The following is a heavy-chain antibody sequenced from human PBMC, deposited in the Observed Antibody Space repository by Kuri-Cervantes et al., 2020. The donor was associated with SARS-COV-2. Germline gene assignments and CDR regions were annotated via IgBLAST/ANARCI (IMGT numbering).Heavy chain of an antibody. Sequence: GGSLRLSCAVSGFTFSNYAMTWVRQAPGKGLEWVSSMSGGGASTFYADSVKGRFTISRDNTRNTLYLQMNSLRAEGSALYYCARHQPKYGSRSYTNDAFDIWGQGTMVTVSS. D-gene: IGHD3-10*01. CDR3: ARHQPKYGSRSYTNDAFDI. V-gene: IGHV3-23*01. CDR2: MSGGGAST. CDR1: GFTFSNYA. J-gene: IGHJ3*02.